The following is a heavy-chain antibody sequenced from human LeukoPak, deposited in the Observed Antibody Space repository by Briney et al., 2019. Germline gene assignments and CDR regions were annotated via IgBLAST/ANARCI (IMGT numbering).Heavy chain of an antibody. Sequence: SETLSLTCAVYGGSFSGYYWSWIRQPPGKGLEWIGEINHSGSTNYNPSLKSRVTISVDTSKNQFSLKLSSVTAADTAVYYCARTPTQTTVVTYYYYYYGMDVWGQGTTVTVSS. V-gene: IGHV4-34*01. D-gene: IGHD4-23*01. J-gene: IGHJ6*02. CDR2: INHSGST. CDR3: ARTPTQTTVVTYYYYYYGMDV. CDR1: GGSFSGYY.